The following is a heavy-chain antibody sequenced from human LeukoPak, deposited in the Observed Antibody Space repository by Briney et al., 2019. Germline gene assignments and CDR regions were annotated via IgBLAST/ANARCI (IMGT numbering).Heavy chain of an antibody. CDR3: ARGPNPPDLFDY. J-gene: IGHJ4*02. Sequence: SSVKVSCKASGGTFSSYAISWVRQAPGQGLEWMGGIIPIFGTANYARKFQGRVTITTDESTSTAYMELSSLRSEDTAVYYCARGPNPPDLFDYWGQGTLVTVSS. V-gene: IGHV1-69*05. CDR2: IIPIFGTA. CDR1: GGTFSSYA.